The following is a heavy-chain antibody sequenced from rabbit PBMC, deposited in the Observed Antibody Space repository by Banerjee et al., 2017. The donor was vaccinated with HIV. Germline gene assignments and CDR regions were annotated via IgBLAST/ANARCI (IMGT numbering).Heavy chain of an antibody. D-gene: IGHD4-1*01. V-gene: IGHV1S45*01. CDR1: GFAFRTYG. J-gene: IGHJ4*01. CDR3: ARDLAGVIGWNFNL. CDR2: INTSRGNT. Sequence: QEQLVESGGGLVQPGGSLPPSSKAPGFAFRTYGLSWARQAPGKGLEWIACINTSRGNTVYATWAKGRFTISRTSSTTVALQMTSLTAADTATYFCARDLAGVIGWNFNLWGPGTLVTVS.